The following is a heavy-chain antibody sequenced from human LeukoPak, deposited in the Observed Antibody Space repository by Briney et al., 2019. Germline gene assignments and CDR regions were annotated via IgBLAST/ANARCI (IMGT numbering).Heavy chain of an antibody. CDR1: GYTFTGYY. Sequence: GASVKVSCKTSGYTFTGYYMHWVRQAPGQGLEWMGWINPNSGYTSYAQNFQGRVTMTRDTSISTAYMELSRLTSDDTAVYYCAPSAGGGPYYFDYWGQGTLVTVSS. V-gene: IGHV1-2*02. J-gene: IGHJ4*02. CDR3: APSAGGGPYYFDY. CDR2: INPNSGYT. D-gene: IGHD3-16*01.